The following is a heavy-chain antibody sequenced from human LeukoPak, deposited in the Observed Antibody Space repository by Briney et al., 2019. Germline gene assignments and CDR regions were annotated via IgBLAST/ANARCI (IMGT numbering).Heavy chain of an antibody. Sequence: GESLEISCKVSGYRFTSYWIGWVRQMPGKGLEWMGTIYPGDSDTSHSPSFQGQVTISADQSISTAYLQWSSLKASDTAMYYCARRVIGGAFDIWGQGTMVTVSS. CDR2: IYPGDSDT. CDR3: ARRVIGGAFDI. D-gene: IGHD2-21*01. V-gene: IGHV5-51*01. CDR1: GYRFTSYW. J-gene: IGHJ3*02.